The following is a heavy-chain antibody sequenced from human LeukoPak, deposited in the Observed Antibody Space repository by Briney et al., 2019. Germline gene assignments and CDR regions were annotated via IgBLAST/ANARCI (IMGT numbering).Heavy chain of an antibody. CDR2: IRPSGGST. CDR1: GYTFTSYY. D-gene: IGHD2-8*01. V-gene: IGHV1-46*01. J-gene: IGHJ4*02. Sequence: ATLKDSCKTSGYTFTSYYIHWVRQAPGQGLDCMGMIRPSGGSTTYAQNFQGRVTMTRDTSTSTVYMELSSLRPEDRAVYYCARDRCTHGLCYNSLFYWGRGTLVTVSS. CDR3: ARDRCTHGLCYNSLFY.